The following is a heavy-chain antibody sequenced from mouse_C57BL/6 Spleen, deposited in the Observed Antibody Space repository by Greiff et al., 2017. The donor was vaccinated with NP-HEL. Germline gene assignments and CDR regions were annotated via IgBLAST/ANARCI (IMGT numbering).Heavy chain of an antibody. D-gene: IGHD2-1*01. Sequence: VQLQQSGAELVRPGASVTLSCKASGYTFTDYEMHWVKQTPVHGLEWIGAIDPETGGTAYNQKFKGKAILTADKSSSTAYMELRSLTSEDSAVYYCTRSRGIYYGNVFDYWGQGTTLTVSS. CDR2: IDPETGGT. J-gene: IGHJ2*01. CDR1: GYTFTDYE. CDR3: TRSRGIYYGNVFDY. V-gene: IGHV1-15*01.